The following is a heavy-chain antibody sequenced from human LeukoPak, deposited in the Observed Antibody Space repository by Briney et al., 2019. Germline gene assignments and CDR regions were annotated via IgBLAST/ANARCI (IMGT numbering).Heavy chain of an antibody. CDR1: GFTFNNYG. CDR2: IWYDGSNK. CDR3: ARDGKEGRFLVWLPTPFFHYGMDV. V-gene: IGHV3-33*08. J-gene: IGHJ6*02. Sequence: PGKSLRLSCAASGFTFNNYGMHWVRQAPGKGLEWVAVIWYDGSNKYYADSVKGRFTISRDNSKNTLYLQMNSLRAEDTAVYYCARDGKEGRFLVWLPTPFFHYGMDVWGQGTTVTVSS. D-gene: IGHD3-3*01.